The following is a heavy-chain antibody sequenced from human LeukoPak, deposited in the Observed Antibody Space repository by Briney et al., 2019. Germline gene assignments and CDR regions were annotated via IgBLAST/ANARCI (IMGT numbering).Heavy chain of an antibody. Sequence: ASVKVSCKVSGFTLTELSMHWVRQAPGKGLEWMGGFDPEDGGTISAQKFQGRVTMTEDTSTDTAYMELSSLRSEDTAVFYCVTLYYYDSSGYYRHDYWGQGTLVTVSS. D-gene: IGHD3-22*01. CDR2: FDPEDGGT. V-gene: IGHV1-24*01. J-gene: IGHJ4*02. CDR1: GFTLTELS. CDR3: VTLYYYDSSGYYRHDY.